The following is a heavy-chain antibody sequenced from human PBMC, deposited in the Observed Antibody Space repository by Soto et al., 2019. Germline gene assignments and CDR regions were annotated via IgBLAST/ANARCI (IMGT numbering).Heavy chain of an antibody. CDR2: ISGSGGST. D-gene: IGHD2-15*01. Sequence: EVQLLESGGGLVQPGGSLRLSCAASGFTFSSYAMSWVRQAPGKGLEWVSAISGSGGSTYYADSVKGRFTISRDNSKNTLYLQMNSLRAEDTAVYYCAKDTWYCSGGSCYSDSGGFDYWGQGTLVTVSS. J-gene: IGHJ4*02. CDR3: AKDTWYCSGGSCYSDSGGFDY. V-gene: IGHV3-23*01. CDR1: GFTFSSYA.